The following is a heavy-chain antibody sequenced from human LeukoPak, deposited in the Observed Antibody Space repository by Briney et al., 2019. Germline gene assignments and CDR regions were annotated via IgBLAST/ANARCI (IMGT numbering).Heavy chain of an antibody. J-gene: IGHJ4*02. CDR1: GFTFSNYA. V-gene: IGHV3-23*01. CDR3: AKTPGIAAAGTDYFDY. CDR2: ISGSGAST. Sequence: GGSLRLSCAASGFTFSNYAMSWVRQAPGKGLEWVSVISGSGASTYYADSVKGRFTISRDNSKNTLYLQMNSLRAEDTAVYYCAKTPGIAAAGTDYFDYWGQGTLVTVSS. D-gene: IGHD6-13*01.